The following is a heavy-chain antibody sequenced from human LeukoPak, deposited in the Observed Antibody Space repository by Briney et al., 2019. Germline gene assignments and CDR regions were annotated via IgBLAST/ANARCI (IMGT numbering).Heavy chain of an antibody. J-gene: IGHJ6*02. CDR1: GYTLTELA. CDR2: FDPEDGET. V-gene: IGHV1-24*01. Sequence: ASVKVSCKVSGYTLTELAVHWVRQAPGKGLEWMGHFDPEDGETIYAQNFQGRVTVTEDTSAGTAYMELSSLRSEDTAVYYCATDRITMIRGGRTYFYRGTDAWGQGTTVIVSS. D-gene: IGHD3-10*01. CDR3: ATDRITMIRGGRTYFYRGTDA.